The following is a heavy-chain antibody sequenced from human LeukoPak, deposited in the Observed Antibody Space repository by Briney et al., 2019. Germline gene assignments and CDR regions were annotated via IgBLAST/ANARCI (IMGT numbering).Heavy chain of an antibody. D-gene: IGHD2-15*01. J-gene: IGHJ5*02. V-gene: IGHV1-2*02. CDR3: ARDHCGGGSCYWPFDP. CDR1: GYTFTGYY. Sequence: ASVKVSCKASGYTFTGYYMHWVRQAPGQGLEWMGWINPNSGGTNYAQKFQGRVTMTRDTSISTAYMELSRLRSDDTAVYYCARDHCGGGSCYWPFDPWGQGTLVTVSS. CDR2: INPNSGGT.